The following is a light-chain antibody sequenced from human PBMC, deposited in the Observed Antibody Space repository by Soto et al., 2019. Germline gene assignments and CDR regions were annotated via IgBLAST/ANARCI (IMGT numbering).Light chain of an antibody. CDR1: SSDVGGYNY. Sequence: ALTQPASVSGSPGQSITISCTGTSSDVGGYNYVSWYQQHPGKAPKLMIYDVSNRPSGVSNRFSGSKSGNTASLTISGLQAEDEADYYCSSYTSSSTGVFGTGTKVTVL. CDR2: DVS. V-gene: IGLV2-14*01. J-gene: IGLJ1*01. CDR3: SSYTSSSTGV.